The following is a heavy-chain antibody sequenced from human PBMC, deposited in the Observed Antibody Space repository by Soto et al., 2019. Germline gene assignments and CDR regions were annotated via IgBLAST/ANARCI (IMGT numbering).Heavy chain of an antibody. CDR2: ISGTGVST. Sequence: EVQLLESGGDLVQPGGSLRLSCAASGFTFSSHAISWVRQAPGKGLEWVSAISGTGVSTFYADSVKGRFTISRDNSKNTLYLQMNSLRGEDTAIYYCAKNRYGYYYAGTDVWGQGTTVTVSS. CDR1: GFTFSSHA. D-gene: IGHD3-9*01. V-gene: IGHV3-23*01. CDR3: AKNRYGYYYAGTDV. J-gene: IGHJ6*02.